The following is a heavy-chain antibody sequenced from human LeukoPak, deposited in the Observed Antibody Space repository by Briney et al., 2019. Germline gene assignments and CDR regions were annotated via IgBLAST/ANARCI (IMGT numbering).Heavy chain of an antibody. D-gene: IGHD3-22*01. Sequence: GESLKISCKGSGYSFTSYWIGWVRQIPGKGLEWMGIIYPGDSDTRYSPSFQGQVTISADKSISTAYLQWSSLKASDTAMYHCARQATSYDSSGYLSDGMDVWGQATTVTVSS. CDR1: GYSFTSYW. J-gene: IGHJ6*02. CDR3: ARQATSYDSSGYLSDGMDV. CDR2: IYPGDSDT. V-gene: IGHV5-51*01.